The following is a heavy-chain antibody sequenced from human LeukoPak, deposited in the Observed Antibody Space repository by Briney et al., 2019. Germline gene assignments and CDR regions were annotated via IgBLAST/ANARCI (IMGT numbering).Heavy chain of an antibody. Sequence: PSETLSLTCAVSGDSISSSNWWSWVRPPPGKGLEWIGEIYHSGSTNYNPSLKSRVTISVDKSKNQFSLKLSSVTAADTAVYYCARVASYYDVLTGYSYYFDYWGQGTLVTVSS. D-gene: IGHD3-9*01. CDR2: IYHSGST. J-gene: IGHJ4*02. CDR1: GDSISSSNW. CDR3: ARVASYYDVLTGYSYYFDY. V-gene: IGHV4-4*02.